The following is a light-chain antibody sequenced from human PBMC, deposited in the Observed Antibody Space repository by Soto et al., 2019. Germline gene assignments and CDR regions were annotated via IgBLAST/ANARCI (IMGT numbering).Light chain of an antibody. CDR1: SSDVGRYKF. J-gene: IGLJ2*01. CDR3: SSSTSTSTLMI. V-gene: IGLV2-14*01. CDR2: EVS. Sequence: QSVLTQPASVSGSPGQSITISCTGTSSDVGRYKFVSWYQQYPGKAPRLMMYEVSNRPSGVSNRFSGSKSGNTASLTISGLKTEDEAIYYCSSSTSTSTLMIFGGGTKLTVL.